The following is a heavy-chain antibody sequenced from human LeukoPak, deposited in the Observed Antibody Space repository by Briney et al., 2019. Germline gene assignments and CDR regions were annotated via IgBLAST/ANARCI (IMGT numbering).Heavy chain of an antibody. CDR3: ARGPLPSVGWFDP. CDR2: IYYSGST. V-gene: IGHV4-59*12. CDR1: GGSISSYY. J-gene: IGHJ5*02. Sequence: PSETLSLTCTVSGGSISSYYWSWIRQPPGKGLEWIGYIYYSGSTNYNPSLKSRVTVSVDTSKNQFSLKLSSVTAADTAVYYCARGPLPSVGWFDPWGQGTLVTVSS.